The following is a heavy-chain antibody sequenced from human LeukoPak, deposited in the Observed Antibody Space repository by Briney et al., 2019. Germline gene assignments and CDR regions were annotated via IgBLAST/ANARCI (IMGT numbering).Heavy chain of an antibody. V-gene: IGHV1-46*01. D-gene: IGHD2-2*01. CDR1: GYTLTTYY. CDR3: ARSGGPCSSTTCYGFDY. J-gene: IGHJ4*02. Sequence: ASVKVSCKASGYTLTTYYMHWVRQAPGQGLEWMGIINPSGGSITYAQKFRGRVTMTRDTSTSTVYMELSNLRSEETAVYYCARSGGPCSSTTCYGFDYWGQGTLVTVSS. CDR2: INPSGGSI.